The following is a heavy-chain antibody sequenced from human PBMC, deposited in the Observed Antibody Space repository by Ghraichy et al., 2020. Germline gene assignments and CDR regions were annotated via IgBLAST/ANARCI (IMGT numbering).Heavy chain of an antibody. CDR3: ARAPIRYFDWFRPADGMDV. CDR1: GYTFTGYY. CDR2: INPNSGGT. V-gene: IGHV1-2*02. Sequence: ASVKVYCKASGYTFTGYYMHWVRQAPGQGLEWMGWINPNSGGTNYAQKFQGRVTMTRDTSISTAYMELSRLRSDDTAVYYCARAPIRYFDWFRPADGMDVWGQGTTVTVSS. J-gene: IGHJ6*02. D-gene: IGHD3-9*01.